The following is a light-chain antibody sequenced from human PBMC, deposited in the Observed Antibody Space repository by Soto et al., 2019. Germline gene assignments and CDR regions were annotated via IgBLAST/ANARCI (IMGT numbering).Light chain of an antibody. V-gene: IGKV3-15*01. Sequence: EIVMTQSPATLSVSPGERATLSCRASQSVSSNLAWYQQKPGQAPRLLIYGASTRATGIPARFSGSGSGTEFTLTISSLQSEDFAVYYCQHYSSWPLTFGGGTKVDI. CDR3: QHYSSWPLT. CDR1: QSVSSN. CDR2: GAS. J-gene: IGKJ4*01.